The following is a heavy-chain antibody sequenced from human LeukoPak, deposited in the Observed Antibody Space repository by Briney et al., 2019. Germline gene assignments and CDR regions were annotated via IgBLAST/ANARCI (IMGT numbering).Heavy chain of an antibody. CDR1: GYSFSSYD. D-gene: IGHD3-9*01. CDR3: TTAGERPIRYFDY. CDR2: MNPNSGNT. Sequence: GASVKVSCKASGYSFSSYDINWVRQATGQGLEWMGWMNPNSGNTGYAQTFQGRVTMTRNTSINTAYMELSGLISEDTAVYFCTTAGERPIRYFDYWGQGTLVTVSS. V-gene: IGHV1-8*01. J-gene: IGHJ4*02.